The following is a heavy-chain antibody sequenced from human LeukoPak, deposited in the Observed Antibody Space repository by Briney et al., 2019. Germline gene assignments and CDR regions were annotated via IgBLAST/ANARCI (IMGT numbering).Heavy chain of an antibody. Sequence: PSETLSLTCTVSGGCTSTSDYYWGWIRQPPEKGLERIGSIYYSGSTHYNPSLESRVTISLDTSKNQFSLHLSSVTAADTAVYYCARLPKTYDFWSAYYAYWGQGTLVTVSS. D-gene: IGHD3-3*01. CDR1: GGCTSTSDYY. J-gene: IGHJ4*02. CDR3: ARLPKTYDFWSAYYAY. V-gene: IGHV4-39*01. CDR2: IYYSGST.